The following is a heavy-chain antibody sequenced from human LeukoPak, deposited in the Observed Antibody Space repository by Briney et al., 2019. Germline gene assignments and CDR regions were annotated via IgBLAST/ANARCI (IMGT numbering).Heavy chain of an antibody. CDR2: INHSGST. CDR1: GDSITNYF. CDR3: ARAPGHTFYYYYYYMDV. V-gene: IGHV4-34*01. J-gene: IGHJ6*03. Sequence: PSETLSLTCTVSGDSITNYFWSWIRQPPGKGLEWIGEINHSGSTNYNPSLKSRVTISVDTSKNQFSLKLSSVTAADTAVYYCARAPGHTFYYYYYYMDVWGKGTTVTVSS. D-gene: IGHD1-14*01.